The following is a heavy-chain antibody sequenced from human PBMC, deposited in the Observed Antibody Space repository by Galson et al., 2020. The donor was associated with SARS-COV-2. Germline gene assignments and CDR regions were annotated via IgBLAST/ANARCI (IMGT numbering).Heavy chain of an antibody. D-gene: IGHD1-1*01. CDR3: ARGDWSYWYFDL. Sequence: SETLSLTCAVYGGSFSGYYWSWIRQPPGKGLEWIGEINHSGSTNYNPSLKSRVTISVDTSKNQFSLKLSSVTAADTAVYYCARGDWSYWYFDLWGRGPLVTVSS. CDR1: GGSFSGYY. V-gene: IGHV4-34*01. CDR2: INHSGST. J-gene: IGHJ2*01.